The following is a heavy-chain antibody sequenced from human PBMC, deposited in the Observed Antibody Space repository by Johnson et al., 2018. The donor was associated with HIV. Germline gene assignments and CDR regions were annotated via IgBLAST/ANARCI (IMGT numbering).Heavy chain of an antibody. CDR3: ARRYCSSTSCYKGRAFDI. D-gene: IGHD2-2*02. J-gene: IGHJ3*02. CDR1: GFTFSDYY. V-gene: IGHV3-66*01. CDR2: IYSGGST. Sequence: MQLVESGGGFVKPGGSLRLSCAASGFTFSDYYMSWIRQAPGKGLEWVSVIYSGGSTYYADSVKGRFTISRDNSKNTLYLQMNSLRAEDTAVYYCARRYCSSTSCYKGRAFDIWGQGTMVTVSS.